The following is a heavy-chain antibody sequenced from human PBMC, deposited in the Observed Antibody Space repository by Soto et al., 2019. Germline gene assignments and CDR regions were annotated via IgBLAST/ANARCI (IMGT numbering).Heavy chain of an antibody. V-gene: IGHV5-51*01. J-gene: IGHJ5*02. CDR2: IYPGDSDT. D-gene: IGHD2-15*01. CDR1: GYSFTSYW. Sequence: GESLKISCKGSGYSFTSYWIGWVRQMPGKGLEWMGIIYPGDSDTRYSPSFQGQVTISADKSISTAYLQWSSLKASDTAMYYCAGHSHIVSGRNWFDPWGQGTLVTVSS. CDR3: AGHSHIVSGRNWFDP.